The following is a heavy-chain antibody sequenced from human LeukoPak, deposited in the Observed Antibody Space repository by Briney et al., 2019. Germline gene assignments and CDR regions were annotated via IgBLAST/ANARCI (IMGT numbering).Heavy chain of an antibody. V-gene: IGHV3-23*01. CDR1: GFIFRNYA. CDR3: AKRMGGTPDH. CDR2: IGGDGVGK. J-gene: IGHJ5*02. Sequence: GGSLRLSCVASGFIFRNYAMTWVRQAPGKGLEWVSAIGGDGVGKDYADSVKGRFTISGDNSKSTLYLQMNSLRAEDTALYYCAKRMGGTPDHWGLGTLVTVSS. D-gene: IGHD1-26*01.